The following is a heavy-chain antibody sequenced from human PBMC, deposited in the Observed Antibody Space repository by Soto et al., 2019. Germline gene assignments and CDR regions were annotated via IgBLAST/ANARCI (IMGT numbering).Heavy chain of an antibody. CDR2: ISYDGSKK. V-gene: IGHV3-30*04. Sequence: QVQLVESGGGVVQPGRSLRLSCAASGFTFSNFAMHWVRQAPGKGLEWVAVISYDGSKKYFADSVKGRFTNSRDSSKNTLYLQMNSLRAECTAVYYYARDRGVGLVVVPATWFDPWGQGTLVTVSS. J-gene: IGHJ5*02. CDR3: ARDRGVGLVVVPATWFDP. D-gene: IGHD2-2*01. CDR1: GFTFSNFA.